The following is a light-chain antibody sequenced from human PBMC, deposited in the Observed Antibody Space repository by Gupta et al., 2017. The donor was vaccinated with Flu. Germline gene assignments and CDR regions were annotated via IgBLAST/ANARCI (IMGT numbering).Light chain of an antibody. CDR1: QSTSGY. Sequence: DIQMTQSPSSLSAFVGDRVTITCRASQSTSGYLNWYQQEPGKAPKLLIYAVSNLQNGVPSRFSGSGSGTDFTLTISSLKPEDSATYYCQQSYSSPLTFGGGTKVEIK. J-gene: IGKJ4*01. CDR2: AVS. V-gene: IGKV1-39*01. CDR3: QQSYSSPLT.